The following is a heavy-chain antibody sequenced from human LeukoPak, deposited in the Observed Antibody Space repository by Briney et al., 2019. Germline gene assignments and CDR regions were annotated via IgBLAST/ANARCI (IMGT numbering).Heavy chain of an antibody. CDR1: GGSISSYY. CDR2: IYYSGST. V-gene: IGHV4-59*01. J-gene: IGHJ4*02. D-gene: IGHD1-26*01. CDR3: AKYRGSPVFDY. Sequence: SETLSLTCTVSGGSISSYYWSWIRQPPGKGLEWTGYIYYSGSTNYNPSLKSRVTISVDTSKNQFSLKLSSVTAADTAVYYCAKYRGSPVFDYWGQGTLVTVSS.